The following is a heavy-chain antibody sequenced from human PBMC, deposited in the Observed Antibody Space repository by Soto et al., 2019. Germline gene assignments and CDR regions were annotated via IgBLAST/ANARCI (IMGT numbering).Heavy chain of an antibody. CDR1: GFIFSQYV. D-gene: IGHD3-3*01. CDR3: AREGVGPYDFWSGYYVH. V-gene: IGHV3-30-3*01. Sequence: QVQLVESGGGVVQPGRSLRLSCTASGFIFSQYVMHWVRQAPGKGLEWVAIISYDATNQYYADSVRGRFTISRDNSNNTGYLQMNRLSAEDTAVYYCAREGVGPYDFWSGYYVHWGQGTLVNVSS. J-gene: IGHJ4*02. CDR2: ISYDATNQ.